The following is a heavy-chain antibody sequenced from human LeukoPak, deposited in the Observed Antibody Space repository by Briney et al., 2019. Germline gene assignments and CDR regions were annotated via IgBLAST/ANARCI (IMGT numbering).Heavy chain of an antibody. D-gene: IGHD1-26*01. CDR1: GGSISSSSYY. CDR3: ARHEDPGATSAFDI. CDR2: IYYSGST. J-gene: IGHJ3*02. Sequence: PSETLSLTCTVSGGSISSSSYYWGWIRQPPGKGLEWIGSIYYSGSTYYNPSLKSRVTISVDTSKNQFSLKLSSVTAADTAVYYCARHEDPGATSAFDIWGQGTMVTVSS. V-gene: IGHV4-39*01.